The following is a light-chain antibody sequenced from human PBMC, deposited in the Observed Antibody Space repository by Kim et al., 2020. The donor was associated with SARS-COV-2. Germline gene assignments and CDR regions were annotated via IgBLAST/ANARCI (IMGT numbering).Light chain of an antibody. J-gene: IGKJ5*01. CDR1: QSLLHSNGYNY. Sequence: DIVMTQSPLSLPVTPGEPASISCRSSQSLLHSNGYNYLDWYLQKPGQSPQLLIYLGSNRASGVPDMFSGSGSGTDFTLKISRVEAEDVGVYYCIQALQTPITFGQGTRLEIK. V-gene: IGKV2-28*01. CDR2: LGS. CDR3: IQALQTPIT.